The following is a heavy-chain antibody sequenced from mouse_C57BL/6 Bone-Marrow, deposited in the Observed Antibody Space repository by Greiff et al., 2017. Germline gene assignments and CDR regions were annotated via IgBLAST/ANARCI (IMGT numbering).Heavy chain of an antibody. CDR2: IYPGDGDT. J-gene: IGHJ1*03. V-gene: IGHV1-82*01. CDR1: GYAFSSSW. CDR3: TFFSYYGSSYWYFDV. Sequence: QVQLQQSGPELVKPGASVKISCKASGYAFSSSWMNWVKQRPGKGLEWIGRIYPGDGDTNYNGKFKGKATITADTSSNTAYLQLSSLTSEDTAVYYCTFFSYYGSSYWYFDVWGTGTTVTVSS. D-gene: IGHD1-1*01.